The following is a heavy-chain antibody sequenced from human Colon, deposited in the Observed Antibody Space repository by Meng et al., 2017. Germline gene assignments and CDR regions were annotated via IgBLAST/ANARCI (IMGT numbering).Heavy chain of an antibody. CDR1: GGHVRSGTYY. CDR2: IYYSGTT. Sequence: QLQESGPGLVRLSETLSLTCTVPGGHVRSGTYYWSWIRQPPGKGLEWIGCIYYSGTTNYNPSLKSRVTISVDTSKNQFSLKLSSVTPADTAVYFCARDRVPGKYWGQGTLVTVSS. D-gene: IGHD1-14*01. V-gene: IGHV4-61*01. CDR3: ARDRVPGKY. J-gene: IGHJ4*02.